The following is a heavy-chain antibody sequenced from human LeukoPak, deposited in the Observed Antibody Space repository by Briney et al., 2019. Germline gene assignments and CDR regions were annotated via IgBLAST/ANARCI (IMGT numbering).Heavy chain of an antibody. Sequence: SVKVSCKASGGTFSSYAISWVRQAPGQGLEWMGGIIPIFGTANFAQKFQGRVTITADESTSTAYMELSSLRSEDTAVYYCAREADYYDSSVYFDYWGQGTLVTVSS. J-gene: IGHJ4*02. CDR2: IIPIFGTA. CDR1: GGTFSSYA. V-gene: IGHV1-69*01. D-gene: IGHD3-22*01. CDR3: AREADYYDSSVYFDY.